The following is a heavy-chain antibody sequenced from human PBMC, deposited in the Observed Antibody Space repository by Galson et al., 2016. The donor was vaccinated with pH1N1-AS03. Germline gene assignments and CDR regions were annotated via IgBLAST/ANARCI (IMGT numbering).Heavy chain of an antibody. D-gene: IGHD3-10*01. CDR3: ATYGSGSRGGFDY. CDR1: GYTFSRYY. Sequence: SVKVSCKASGYTFSRYYMHWMRQAPGQGPEWMGVIDPSIGSTTYAQKFQGRVNMTRDTATTTAYMELRSLRSDDTAVYYCATYGSGSRGGFDYGGQGALITVSS. V-gene: IGHV1-46*01. J-gene: IGHJ4*02. CDR2: IDPSIGST.